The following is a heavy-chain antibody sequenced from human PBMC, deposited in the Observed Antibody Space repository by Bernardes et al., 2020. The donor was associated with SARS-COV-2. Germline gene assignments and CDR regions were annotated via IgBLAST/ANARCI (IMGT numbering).Heavy chain of an antibody. CDR2: ISAYNGNT. V-gene: IGHV1-18*01. Sequence: ASVKVSCKASGYTFTSCGISWVRQAPGQGLEWMGWISAYNGNTNYAQKLQDRVTMTLDTSTSTAYMDLRSLRSDDTAVYYCARDQRRVGVAGNRTVFDHWRQGTLVTVSS. J-gene: IGHJ4*02. CDR3: ARDQRRVGVAGNRTVFDH. CDR1: GYTFTSCG. D-gene: IGHD6-19*01.